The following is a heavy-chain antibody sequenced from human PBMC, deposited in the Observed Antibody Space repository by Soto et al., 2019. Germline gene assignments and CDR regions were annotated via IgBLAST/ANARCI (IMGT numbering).Heavy chain of an antibody. CDR2: INPNSGGT. CDR1: GYTFTGYY. J-gene: IGHJ4*02. CDR3: ARDLDSITMLVLPGSPFH. Sequence: ASVKVSCKASGYTFTGYYMHWVRQAPGQGLEWMGWINPNSGGTNYAQKFQGRVTMTRDTSISTAYMELSRLRSDDTAVYYCARDLDSITMLVLPGSPFHWGQGTLVTVSS. V-gene: IGHV1-2*02. D-gene: IGHD3-22*01.